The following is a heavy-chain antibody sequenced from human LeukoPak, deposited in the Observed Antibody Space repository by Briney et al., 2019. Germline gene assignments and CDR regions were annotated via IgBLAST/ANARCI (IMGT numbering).Heavy chain of an antibody. J-gene: IGHJ6*03. V-gene: IGHV4-39*07. Sequence: PSETLSLTCTVFGGSIRSNIYYWGWIRQPPGKGLEWIGSIYYSGSTYYYPSLKSRVTISVDPSKNQFSLKLSSVTAADTAVYYCAREDVRSTAYYYFYFMDVWGKGTTVTVSS. CDR1: GGSIRSNIYY. CDR3: AREDVRSTAYYYFYFMDV. D-gene: IGHD1-26*01. CDR2: IYYSGST.